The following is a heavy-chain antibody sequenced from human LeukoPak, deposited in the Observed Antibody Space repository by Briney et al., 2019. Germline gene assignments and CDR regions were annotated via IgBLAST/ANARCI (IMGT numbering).Heavy chain of an antibody. CDR2: VNPNDGDV. Sequence: ASVKVSCKASGYTFTSHKMHWVRQAPGQGLEWMGIVNPNDGDVAYAQKFQGRLTVTRDTSTTAVYMELNSLTSEDTAVYYCARDSTKWSCDHWGLGTLVTVSS. J-gene: IGHJ4*02. CDR3: ARDSTKWSCDH. D-gene: IGHD2-2*01. V-gene: IGHV1-46*01. CDR1: GYTFTSHK.